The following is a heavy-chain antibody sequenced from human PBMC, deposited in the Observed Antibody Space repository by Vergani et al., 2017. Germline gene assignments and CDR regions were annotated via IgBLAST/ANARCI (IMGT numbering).Heavy chain of an antibody. D-gene: IGHD5-18*01. Sequence: QVQLVQSGAEVKKPGASVKVSCKASGYTFTSYGISWVRQAPGQGLEWMGWINPNSGGTNYAQKFQGRVTMTRDTSISTAYMELSRLRSDDTAVYYCARAPVDTAMVRGFFDYWGQGTLVTVSS. CDR3: ARAPVDTAMVRGFFDY. V-gene: IGHV1-2*02. CDR1: GYTFTSYG. CDR2: INPNSGGT. J-gene: IGHJ4*02.